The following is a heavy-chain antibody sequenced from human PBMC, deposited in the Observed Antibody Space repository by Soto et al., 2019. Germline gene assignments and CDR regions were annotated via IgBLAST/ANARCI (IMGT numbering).Heavy chain of an antibody. CDR3: ARDPGPRAAETYYYYYGMDV. CDR1: GGTFSSYA. V-gene: IGHV1-3*01. CDR2: INADNGNT. D-gene: IGHD6-13*01. Sequence: GASVKVSCKASGGTFSSYAISWVRQAPGQRLEWMGWINADNGNTKYSQKFQGRVAITRDTSASTVYKELSSLKSEDTALYYCARDPGPRAAETYYYYYGMDVWGQGTTVTVSS. J-gene: IGHJ6*02.